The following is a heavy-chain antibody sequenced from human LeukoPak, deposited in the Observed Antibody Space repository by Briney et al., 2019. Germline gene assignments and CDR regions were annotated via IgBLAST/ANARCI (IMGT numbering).Heavy chain of an antibody. J-gene: IGHJ4*02. D-gene: IGHD3-10*01. CDR1: GGSISSSTSY. CDR3: ARQTYGSGSYYNLDC. Sequence: PSETLSLTCSVSGGSISSSTSYWGWIRQPPGKGLEWIGTIYYSGSTYYNPSPKSRVTISVDTSKNQFSLKLGSVTAADTAVYYCARQTYGSGSYYNLDCWGQGTLVTVSS. V-gene: IGHV4-39*01. CDR2: IYYSGST.